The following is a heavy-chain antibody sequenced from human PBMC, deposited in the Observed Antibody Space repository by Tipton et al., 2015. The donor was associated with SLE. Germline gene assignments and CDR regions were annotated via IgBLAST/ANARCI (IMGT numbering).Heavy chain of an antibody. V-gene: IGHV4-59*11. Sequence: TLSLTCTVSGGSISSHYWSWIRQPPGKGLEWIGYIYYSGSTNYNPSLKSRVTISVDTSKNQFSLKLSSVTAADTAVYYCARSGLYSSSWDVEYFQHWGQGTPVTVSS. CDR3: ARSGLYSSSWDVEYFQH. CDR2: IYYSGST. D-gene: IGHD6-13*01. J-gene: IGHJ1*01. CDR1: GGSISSHY.